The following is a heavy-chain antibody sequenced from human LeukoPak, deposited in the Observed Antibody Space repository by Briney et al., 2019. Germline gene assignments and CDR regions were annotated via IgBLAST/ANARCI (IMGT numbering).Heavy chain of an antibody. CDR3: ARGLGRITMIVVVPRFDP. CDR1: GYTFTGYY. J-gene: IGHJ5*02. Sequence: GASVKVSRKASGYTFTGYYMHWVRQAPGQGLEWMGRINPNSGGTNYAQKFQGRVTMTRDTSISTAYMELSRLRSDDTAVYYCARGLGRITMIVVVPRFDPWGQGTLVTVSS. D-gene: IGHD3-22*01. V-gene: IGHV1-2*06. CDR2: INPNSGGT.